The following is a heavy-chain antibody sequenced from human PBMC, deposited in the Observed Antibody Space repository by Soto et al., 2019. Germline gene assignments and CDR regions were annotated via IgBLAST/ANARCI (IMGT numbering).Heavy chain of an antibody. CDR3: AKDLYGRPDGYYNEMDA. CDR1: GYTFTSYG. J-gene: IGHJ6*02. CDR2: IYPGDSDT. V-gene: IGHV5-51*01. D-gene: IGHD3-10*01. Sequence: KVSCKASGYTFTSYGISWVRQAPGQGLEWMGIIYPGDSDTRYSPSFQGQVTISADKSISTAYLQMSGLRPEDTAVYYCAKDLYGRPDGYYNEMDAWGQGTTVTVSS.